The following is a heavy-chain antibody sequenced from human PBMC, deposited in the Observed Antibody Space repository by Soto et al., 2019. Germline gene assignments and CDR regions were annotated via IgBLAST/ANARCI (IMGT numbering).Heavy chain of an antibody. J-gene: IGHJ4*02. D-gene: IGHD1-20*01. CDR2: MSSNGAEK. CDR3: ALDNIPGAPDYFDN. V-gene: IGHV3-30-3*01. CDR1: GFSFSTNV. Sequence: QVQLVESGGDVVQPGTSLRLSCAASGFSFSTNVLHWVRQAPGKGLEWVAVMSSNGAEKYYTDSVKGRFTISRDNSKNTLYLEMNSLTSEDTAVYYCALDNIPGAPDYFDNWGQGTLVTVSS.